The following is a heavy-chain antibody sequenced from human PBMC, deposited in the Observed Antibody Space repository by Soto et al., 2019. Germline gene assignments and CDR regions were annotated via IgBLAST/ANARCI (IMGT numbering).Heavy chain of an antibody. CDR1: GYTFTGYY. CDR3: ARHPPYYGSGSCFDP. J-gene: IGHJ5*02. D-gene: IGHD3-10*01. V-gene: IGHV1-2*04. CDR2: INPNSGGT. Sequence: ASVKVSCKASGYTFTGYYMHWVRQAPGQGLEWMGWINPNSGGTNYAQKFQGWVTMTRDTSISTAYMELSRLRSDDTAVYYCARHPPYYGSGSCFDPWGQGTLVTVSS.